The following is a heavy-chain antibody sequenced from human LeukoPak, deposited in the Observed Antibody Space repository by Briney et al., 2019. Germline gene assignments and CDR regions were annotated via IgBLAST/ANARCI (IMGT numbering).Heavy chain of an antibody. CDR1: GYTFSSYS. CDR2: ISAYNGNT. J-gene: IGHJ4*02. Sequence: ASVKVSCKASGYTFSSYSMKWVRQAPGQGLEWMGWISAYNGNTNYAQKLQGRVTMTTDTSTSTAYMELRSLRSDDTAVYYCARGFGFSSSWYGDYWGQGTLVTVSS. D-gene: IGHD6-13*01. V-gene: IGHV1-18*01. CDR3: ARGFGFSSSWYGDY.